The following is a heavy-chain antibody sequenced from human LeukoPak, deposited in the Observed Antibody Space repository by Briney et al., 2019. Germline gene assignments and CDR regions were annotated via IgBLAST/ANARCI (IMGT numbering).Heavy chain of an antibody. CDR1: GFTFDDYG. D-gene: IGHD6-13*01. J-gene: IGHJ3*02. Sequence: GGSLRLSCAASGFTFDDYGMSWVRQAPGKGLEWVSGINWNGGSTGYADSVKGRFTISRDNAKNSLYLQMNSLRAGDTALYYCASRTISSWNAFDIWGQGTMVTVSS. V-gene: IGHV3-20*04. CDR3: ASRTISSWNAFDI. CDR2: INWNGGST.